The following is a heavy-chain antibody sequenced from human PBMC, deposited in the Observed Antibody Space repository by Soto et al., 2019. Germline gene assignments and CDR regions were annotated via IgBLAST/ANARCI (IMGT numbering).Heavy chain of an antibody. CDR2: IFSSGAT. Sequence: SETLSLTCTVSGDSISSGNKYWSWIRQPPGKGLEWIGYIFSSGATYYNPSLKSRLTMSLDASQNQFSLKLNSLTDADTAVYFCARVPSPFDYYYAMDVWGQGTTVTSP. J-gene: IGHJ6*02. D-gene: IGHD3-16*01. CDR1: GDSISSGNKY. CDR3: ARVPSPFDYYYAMDV. V-gene: IGHV4-30-4*01.